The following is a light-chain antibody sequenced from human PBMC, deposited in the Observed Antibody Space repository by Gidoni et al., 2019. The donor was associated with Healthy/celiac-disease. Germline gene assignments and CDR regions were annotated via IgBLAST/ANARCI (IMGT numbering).Light chain of an antibody. CDR2: AAS. CDR3: QQSYSTAT. V-gene: IGKV1-39*01. Sequence: DIQMTQSPSSLSASVGDRVTITCRASQSISSYLNWYQQKPGKAHKLLIYAASSLQSGVPSRFSGSGSGTDFTLTISSLQPEDFATYYCQQSYSTATFXQXTKLEIK. CDR1: QSISSY. J-gene: IGKJ2*01.